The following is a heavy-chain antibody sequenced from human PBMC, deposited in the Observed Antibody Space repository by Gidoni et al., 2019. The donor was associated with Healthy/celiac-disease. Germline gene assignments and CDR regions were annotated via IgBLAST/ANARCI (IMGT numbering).Heavy chain of an antibody. CDR2: INPNSGGT. D-gene: IGHD3-22*01. V-gene: IGHV1-2*04. CDR1: GYTFTGYY. Sequence: QVQLVQSGAEVKKPGASVKVSCKASGYTFTGYYMHWVRQAPGQGLEWMGWINPNSGGTNYAQKFQGWVTMTRDTSISTAYMELSRLRSDDTAVYYCAREYYDSSGYEYFQHWGQGTLVTVSS. CDR3: AREYYDSSGYEYFQH. J-gene: IGHJ1*01.